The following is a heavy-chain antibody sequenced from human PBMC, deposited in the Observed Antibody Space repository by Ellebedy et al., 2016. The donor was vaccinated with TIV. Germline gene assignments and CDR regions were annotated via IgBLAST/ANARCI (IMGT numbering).Heavy chain of an antibody. CDR3: ARGAYGGDYYYYYGMDV. CDR2: IIPIFGTA. Sequence: AASVKVSCKASGGTFSSYAISWVRQAPGQGLEWMGGIIPIFGTANYAQKFQGRVTITADESTSTAYMELSSLRSEDTAVYYCARGAYGGDYYYYYGMDVWGQGTTVTVSS. CDR1: GGTFSSYA. V-gene: IGHV1-69*13. D-gene: IGHD4-23*01. J-gene: IGHJ6*02.